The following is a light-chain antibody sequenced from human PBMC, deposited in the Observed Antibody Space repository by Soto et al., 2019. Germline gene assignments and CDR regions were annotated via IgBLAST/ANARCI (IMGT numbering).Light chain of an antibody. CDR1: QSVPSSY. CDR3: QQYGGSPLT. J-gene: IGKJ4*01. CDR2: DAS. V-gene: IGKV3D-20*01. Sequence: EIVLTQSPATLSMSPEERATLSCGASQSVPSSYLAWYQQKPGLAPRLLIYDASSRATGIPDRFTGSGSRTDFTLSISRLEPEDSAVYYCQQYGGSPLTFGGGTKVDIK.